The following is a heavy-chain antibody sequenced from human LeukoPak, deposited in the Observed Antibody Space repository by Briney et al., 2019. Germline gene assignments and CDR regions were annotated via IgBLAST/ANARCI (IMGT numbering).Heavy chain of an antibody. D-gene: IGHD3-3*01. CDR1: GVSVGSAGYY. J-gene: IGHJ4*02. Sequence: SETLSLTCSVSGVSVGSAGYYWTWIRQPPGKGLEWIGYMYYTANSNYNPFLKSRVTMSLGPSKNQFSLKLSSVTAADTAVYYCARKKRVDPFDYWGQGTLVTVSS. CDR3: ARKKRVDPFDY. V-gene: IGHV4-61*08. CDR2: MYYTANS.